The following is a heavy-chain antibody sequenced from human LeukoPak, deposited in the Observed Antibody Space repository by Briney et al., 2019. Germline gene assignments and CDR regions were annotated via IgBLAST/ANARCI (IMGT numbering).Heavy chain of an antibody. J-gene: IGHJ4*02. CDR2: IIPVFDTA. CDR3: ARAYMTATRHFDY. D-gene: IGHD2-21*02. V-gene: IGHV1-69*13. Sequence: SVKVSCKASGGTFSAYTISWVRQAPGQGLEWMGGIIPVFDTANYAQKFQGRVTISAGESTSTAYMELSSLRSEDTAVYYCARAYMTATRHFDYWGQGTLVTVSS. CDR1: GGTFSAYT.